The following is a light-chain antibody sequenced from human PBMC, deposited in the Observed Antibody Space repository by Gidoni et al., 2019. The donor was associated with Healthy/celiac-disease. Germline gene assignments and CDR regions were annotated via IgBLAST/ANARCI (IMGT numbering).Light chain of an antibody. CDR2: WAS. CDR1: QSVLYSSNNKNY. J-gene: IGKJ4*01. V-gene: IGKV4-1*01. Sequence: IGMTQSPDSLAVSLGARATINCKSSQSVLYSSNNKNYLAWYQQKPGQPPKLPIYWASTRESGVPDRFSGSGSGTDFTLTISSLQAEDVAVYYCQQYYRTPLTFGGGTKVEIK. CDR3: QQYYRTPLT.